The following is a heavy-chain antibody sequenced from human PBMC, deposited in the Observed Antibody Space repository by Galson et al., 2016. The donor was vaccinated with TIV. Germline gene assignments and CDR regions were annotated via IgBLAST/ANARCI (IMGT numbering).Heavy chain of an antibody. J-gene: IGHJ4*02. CDR3: AREFSCGGTCYYFDQ. V-gene: IGHV3-20*04. Sequence: LRLSCAASGFTFQHHGLPWLRQSPGKGLEWLANINGNGVATAYAASVEGRFTISRDNARNSLFLQMSSLRVEDTALYYCAREFSCGGTCYYFDQWGQGTLVSVSS. CDR2: INGNGVAT. D-gene: IGHD2-15*01. CDR1: GFTFQHHG.